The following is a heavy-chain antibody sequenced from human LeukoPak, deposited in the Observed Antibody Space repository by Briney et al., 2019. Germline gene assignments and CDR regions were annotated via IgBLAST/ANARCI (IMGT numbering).Heavy chain of an antibody. V-gene: IGHV1-69*05. CDR3: ARVVAVAAYDAFDI. CDR1: GGTFSSYA. J-gene: IGHJ3*02. CDR2: IIPIFGTA. Sequence: SVKVSCKASGGTFSSYAISWVRQAPGQGLEWMGGIIPIFGTANYAQKFQGRVTITTDESTSTAYMELSSLRSEDTAVYYCARVVAVAAYDAFDIWGQGTMVTVSS. D-gene: IGHD6-19*01.